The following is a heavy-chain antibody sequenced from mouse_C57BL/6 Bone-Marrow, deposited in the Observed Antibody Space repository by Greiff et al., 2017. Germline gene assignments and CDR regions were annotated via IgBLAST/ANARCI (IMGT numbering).Heavy chain of an antibody. D-gene: IGHD1-1*01. J-gene: IGHJ2*01. CDR1: GYSITSGYY. CDR2: ISSDGSN. CDR3: ARACYYGSSFDY. V-gene: IGHV3-6*01. Sequence: VQLKESGPGLVKPSQSLSLTCSVTGYSITSGYYWTWIRQFPGNKLEWLGYISSDGSNKSTPSLNNRLSLTPATSKNQCFLKLNSVTTEDTATYFCARACYYGSSFDYWGQGTTLTVAS.